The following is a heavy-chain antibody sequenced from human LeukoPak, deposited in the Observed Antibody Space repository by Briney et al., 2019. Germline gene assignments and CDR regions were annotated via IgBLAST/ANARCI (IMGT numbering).Heavy chain of an antibody. Sequence: GGSLRLSCAASGFTFSSYAMSWVRQAPGKGLEWVSAISGSGGSTYYADSVKGRFTISRDNSKNTLYLQMNSLRAEDTAVYYCGKDKGRAVITPFDYWGQGTLVTVST. J-gene: IGHJ4*02. V-gene: IGHV3-23*01. CDR3: GKDKGRAVITPFDY. D-gene: IGHD4-23*01. CDR2: ISGSGGST. CDR1: GFTFSSYA.